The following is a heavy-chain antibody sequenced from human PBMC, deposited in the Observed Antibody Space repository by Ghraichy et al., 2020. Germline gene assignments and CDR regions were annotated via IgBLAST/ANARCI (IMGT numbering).Heavy chain of an antibody. D-gene: IGHD5-24*01. Sequence: SETLSLTCAVYGGSFSGYYWSWIRQPPGKGLEWIGEINHSGSTNYNPSLKSRVTISVDTSKNQFSLKLSSVTAADTAVYYCARGDGYNDYWGQGTLVTVSS. CDR2: INHSGST. V-gene: IGHV4-34*01. J-gene: IGHJ4*02. CDR1: GGSFSGYY. CDR3: ARGDGYNDY.